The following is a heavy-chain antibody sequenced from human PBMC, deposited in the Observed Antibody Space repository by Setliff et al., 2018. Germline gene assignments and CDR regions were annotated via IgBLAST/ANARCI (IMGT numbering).Heavy chain of an antibody. J-gene: IGHJ1*01. D-gene: IGHD3-10*01. V-gene: IGHV4-61*02. CDR3: ARVDFTMIQGVLGL. CDR2: IYTTGNT. Sequence: SETLSLTCTVSGDSITSGSDYWNWIRQPAGKGLEWIGRIYTTGNTNYNPSLKSRVTISVDMSKNQFSMKLTSVTAADTAVYYCARVDFTMIQGVLGLWGQGTLVTVSS. CDR1: GDSITSGSDY.